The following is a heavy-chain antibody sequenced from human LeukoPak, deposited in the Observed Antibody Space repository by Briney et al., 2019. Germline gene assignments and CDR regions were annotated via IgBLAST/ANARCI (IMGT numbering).Heavy chain of an antibody. D-gene: IGHD1-26*01. CDR1: GVSFSSHA. CDR3: ARESGSYLPPDY. V-gene: IGHV3-23*01. CDR2: ITGSGGST. J-gene: IGHJ4*02. Sequence: QPGGSLRLSCTASGVSFSSHAMSWVRQAPGKGPEWVSGITGSGGSTYYAESVKGRLTISRDNSKNTLYLQMNSLRAEDTAVYYCARESGSYLPPDYWGQGTLVTVSS.